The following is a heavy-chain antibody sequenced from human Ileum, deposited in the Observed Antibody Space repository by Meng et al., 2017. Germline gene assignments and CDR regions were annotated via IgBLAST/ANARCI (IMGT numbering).Heavy chain of an antibody. Sequence: QVQLQDSGPGLVKPSQTLSLTCSVSNGSLTNVNNYWNWIHQAPGQALEHIGYIYYDGSSYATPSLKSRVTMSIDTSTNQFSLRLDSVTAADTAVYYCAREFYVDTAMVIDSWGPGALVTVSS. D-gene: IGHD5-18*01. CDR1: NGSLTNVNNY. CDR3: AREFYVDTAMVIDS. J-gene: IGHJ4*02. V-gene: IGHV4-30-4*01. CDR2: IYYDGSS.